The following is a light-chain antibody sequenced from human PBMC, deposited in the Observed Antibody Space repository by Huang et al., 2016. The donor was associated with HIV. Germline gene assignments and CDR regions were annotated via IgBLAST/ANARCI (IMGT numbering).Light chain of an antibody. Sequence: IQLTQSPSSLSASVGDRVTITCRASQDIGTYLAWYQQKPGRAPTVLVYGASRLQSGVTSRVTGSGSGTQFTLTISSLQPEDFAMYYCQQLNTFPLTFGGGTKVEF. CDR1: QDIGTY. CDR2: GAS. V-gene: IGKV1-9*01. CDR3: QQLNTFPLT. J-gene: IGKJ4*01.